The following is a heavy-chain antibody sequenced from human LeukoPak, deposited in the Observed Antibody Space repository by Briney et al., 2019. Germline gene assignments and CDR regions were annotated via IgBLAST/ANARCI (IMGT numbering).Heavy chain of an antibody. Sequence: GGSLRLSCAASGFSFSTHWMTWVRQAPGKGLEWVANIKQDGSEKYYGDSVKGRFTISRDNAKNSLYLQMNSLRAEDTAVYHCARGNGDYDYWGQGTLVTVSS. J-gene: IGHJ4*02. D-gene: IGHD1-1*01. CDR2: IKQDGSEK. V-gene: IGHV3-7*01. CDR1: GFSFSTHW. CDR3: ARGNGDYDY.